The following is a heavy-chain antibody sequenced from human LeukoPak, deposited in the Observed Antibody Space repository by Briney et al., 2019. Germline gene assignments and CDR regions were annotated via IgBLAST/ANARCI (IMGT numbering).Heavy chain of an antibody. Sequence: GGSLRLSCAASGFTFSNYWMNWVRQAPGKGLEWVASIQRDGSEKYYVESVKGRFTISRDNAKNSLYLQMNSLRAEDTAVYYCAREAGIAAAGNAWGQGTLVTVSS. V-gene: IGHV3-7*01. CDR1: GFTFSNYW. J-gene: IGHJ5*02. CDR3: AREAGIAAAGNA. D-gene: IGHD6-13*01. CDR2: IQRDGSEK.